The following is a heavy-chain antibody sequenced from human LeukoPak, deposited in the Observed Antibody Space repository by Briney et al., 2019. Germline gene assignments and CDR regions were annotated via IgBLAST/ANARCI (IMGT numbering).Heavy chain of an antibody. CDR2: VYYIDNT. CDR3: ARTQSQSGSYRYYFGY. V-gene: IGHV4-61*08. Sequence: SETLSLTCTVSGASVGSAGYYWSWIRQPPGGGLGWIGFVYYIDNTNYNPSLKSRVTMSVNPSENQFSLKLNSVTAADTAIYYCARTQSQSGSYRYYFGYWGQGTLVTVSS. J-gene: IGHJ4*02. CDR1: GASVGSAGYY. D-gene: IGHD1-26*01.